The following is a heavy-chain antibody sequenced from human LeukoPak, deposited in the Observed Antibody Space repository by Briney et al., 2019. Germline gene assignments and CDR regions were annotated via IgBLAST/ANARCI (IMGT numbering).Heavy chain of an antibody. J-gene: IGHJ6*02. CDR1: GFTFSGSA. V-gene: IGHV3-73*01. CDR3: ARDPSMTPGGMDV. CDR2: IRSKANNYAT. Sequence: GGSLRLSCAASGFTFSGSAIHWVRQASGKGLEWVGRIRSKANNYATAYAASVKGRFTISRDDSKNTAYLQMNSLKTEDTAVYYCARDPSMTPGGMDVWGQGTTVTVSS. D-gene: IGHD5-18*01.